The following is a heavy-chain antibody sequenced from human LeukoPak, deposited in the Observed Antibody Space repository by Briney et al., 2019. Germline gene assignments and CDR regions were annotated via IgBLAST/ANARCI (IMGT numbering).Heavy chain of an antibody. V-gene: IGHV3-23*01. CDR3: AKGVAAAGIFDY. D-gene: IGHD6-13*01. J-gene: IGHJ4*02. CDR2: ISGSGGST. CDR1: GFTFSSYA. Sequence: GGSLRLFCAASGFTFSSYAMSWARQAPGKGLEWVLAISGSGGSTFYADSVKRRFTISRDNSKNTLYMQMNSLRAQDTAVYYCAKGVAAAGIFDYWGQGTLVTVSS.